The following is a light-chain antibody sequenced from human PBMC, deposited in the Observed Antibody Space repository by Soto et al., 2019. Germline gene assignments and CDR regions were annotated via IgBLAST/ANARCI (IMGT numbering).Light chain of an antibody. J-gene: IGKJ1*01. V-gene: IGKV1-5*03. Sequence: DIPMTQSPSTLSASVGDRVTITCRASQSISSWLAWYQQKPGKAPKLLIYLASSLQTGAPSRFSGSGAGTDFTLTISSLQPDDFATYHCQQYNTYPWTFGQGTKVEIK. CDR1: QSISSW. CDR3: QQYNTYPWT. CDR2: LAS.